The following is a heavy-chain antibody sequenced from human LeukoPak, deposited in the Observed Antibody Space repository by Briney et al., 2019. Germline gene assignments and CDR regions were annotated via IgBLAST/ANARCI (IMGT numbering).Heavy chain of an antibody. J-gene: IGHJ6*03. D-gene: IGHD2-15*01. Sequence: SEPLSFTCTVSGGSISRYYWCWIRQPPGKGLEWIGYIYYNGNINYNPSLKSRVAISVDKSKNQFSLKLSSVTAADTAVYYCARSVEGYCSGGSCYSYYYYMDVWGKGTTVTVSS. CDR1: GGSISRYY. V-gene: IGHV4-59*01. CDR3: ARSVEGYCSGGSCYSYYYYMDV. CDR2: IYYNGNI.